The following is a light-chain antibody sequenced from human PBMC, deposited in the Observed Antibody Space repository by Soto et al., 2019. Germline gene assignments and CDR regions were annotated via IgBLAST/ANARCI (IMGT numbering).Light chain of an antibody. V-gene: IGKV1-39*01. CDR1: DNVAKY. CDR3: QQSYSVPPWT. Sequence: DIQMTQSPSSLSASIGDRVTITCRTSDNVAKYLNWYQQKPGQVPKLLIVAASNLQRGVPTRFSGSGSGTDFTLPISNLQPEDFATYYCQQSYSVPPWTFGQGTQVDIK. J-gene: IGKJ1*01. CDR2: AAS.